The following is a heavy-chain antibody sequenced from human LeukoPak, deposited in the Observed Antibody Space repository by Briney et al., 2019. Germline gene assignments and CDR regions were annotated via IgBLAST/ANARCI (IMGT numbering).Heavy chain of an antibody. V-gene: IGHV1-24*01. D-gene: IGHD3-22*01. J-gene: IGHJ4*02. CDR3: ATETSEKSYYYDSSGYYYLDY. Sequence: ASVKVSCKVSGYTLTELSMHWVRQAPGKGLEWMGGFDPEDGETIYAQKFQGRVTMTEDTSTETAYMELSSLRPEDTAVYYCATETSEKSYYYDSSGYYYLDYWGQGTLVTVSS. CDR2: FDPEDGET. CDR1: GYTLTELS.